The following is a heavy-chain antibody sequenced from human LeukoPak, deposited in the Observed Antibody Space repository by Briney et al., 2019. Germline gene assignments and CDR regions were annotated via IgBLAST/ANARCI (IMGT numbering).Heavy chain of an antibody. CDR3: ASEVENSWDDAFDI. V-gene: IGHV3-48*01. J-gene: IGHJ3*02. D-gene: IGHD1-26*01. CDR2: IGSDSSDTI. Sequence: PGGSLRLSCAASGFTFSSYSMNWVRQAPGKGLEWVSYIGSDSSDTIYYADSVKGRFTISRDNAKNSLYLQMNSLRAEDTAVYYCASEVENSWDDAFDIRGQGTMVTVSS. CDR1: GFTFSSYS.